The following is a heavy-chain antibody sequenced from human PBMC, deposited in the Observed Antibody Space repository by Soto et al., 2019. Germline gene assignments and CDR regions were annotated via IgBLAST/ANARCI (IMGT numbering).Heavy chain of an antibody. D-gene: IGHD6-19*01. Sequence: EVQLLESGGGLVQPGGSLRLSCAASGFTFSSYAMSWVRQAPGKGLEWVSAISGSGGSTYYADSVKGRFTISRDNSKNTLYLQMNSLRAEDTAVYYCAKGGYSSGRDYYYYYMDVWGKGTTVTFSS. V-gene: IGHV3-23*01. J-gene: IGHJ6*03. CDR2: ISGSGGST. CDR3: AKGGYSSGRDYYYYYMDV. CDR1: GFTFSSYA.